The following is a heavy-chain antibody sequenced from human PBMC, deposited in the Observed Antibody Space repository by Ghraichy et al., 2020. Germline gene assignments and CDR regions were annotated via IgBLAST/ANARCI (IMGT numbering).Heavy chain of an antibody. V-gene: IGHV3-30*18. D-gene: IGHD3-22*01. CDR1: GFTFSKYG. J-gene: IGHJ6*02. Sequence: LSLTCVASGFTFSKYGMHWVRQAPGKGLEWVAVISYDGSNKKYAESGRFTISRDNSKNTLFLQMNSLRAEDTAVYYCAKERDTSGYYSFRGDYYGMDVWGQGTTVTVSS. CDR3: AKERDTSGYYSFRGDYYGMDV. CDR2: ISYDGSNK.